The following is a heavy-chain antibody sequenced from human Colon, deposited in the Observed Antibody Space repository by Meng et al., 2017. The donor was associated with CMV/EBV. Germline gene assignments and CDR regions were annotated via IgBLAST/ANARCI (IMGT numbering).Heavy chain of an antibody. D-gene: IGHD1-1*01. Sequence: SETLSLTCNVSGGSVYSYYWGWIRQPPGKGLEWIGYIYYSGSTRYNPSLESRVTISIDRSKNHFSLEVRSVTAADTAVYYCARVNDDYYYGMDVWGQGTPVTVSS. J-gene: IGHJ6*02. CDR3: ARVNDDYYYGMDV. CDR1: GGSVYSYY. V-gene: IGHV4-59*02. CDR2: IYYSGST.